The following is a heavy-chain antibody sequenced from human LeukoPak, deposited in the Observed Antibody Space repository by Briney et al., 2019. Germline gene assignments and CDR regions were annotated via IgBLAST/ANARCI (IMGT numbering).Heavy chain of an antibody. CDR2: IFYSGST. CDR1: GGSISSYY. Sequence: SETLSLTCTVSGGSISSYYWSWIRRPPGKGLEWIGYIFYSGSTYYNPSLKSRVTISVDASKNQFSLKLSSVTAADTAVYYCARDYSNYAGIDYWGQGTLVTVSS. J-gene: IGHJ4*02. D-gene: IGHD4-11*01. V-gene: IGHV4-30-4*08. CDR3: ARDYSNYAGIDY.